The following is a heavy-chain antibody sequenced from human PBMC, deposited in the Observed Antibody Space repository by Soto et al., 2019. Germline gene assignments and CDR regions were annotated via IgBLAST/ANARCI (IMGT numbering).Heavy chain of an antibody. J-gene: IGHJ5*02. V-gene: IGHV3-7*01. D-gene: IGHD3-10*01. Sequence: GGSLRLSCAASGFTFSSYWMSWVRQAPGKGLEWVANIKQDGSEKYYVDSVKGRFTISRDNAKNSLYLQMNSLRAEDTAVYYCARTPSLMVRGVIVSRWFDPWGQGTLVTVSS. CDR2: IKQDGSEK. CDR1: GFTFSSYW. CDR3: ARTPSLMVRGVIVSRWFDP.